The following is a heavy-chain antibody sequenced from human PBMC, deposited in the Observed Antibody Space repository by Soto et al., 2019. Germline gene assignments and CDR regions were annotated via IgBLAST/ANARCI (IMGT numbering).Heavy chain of an antibody. V-gene: IGHV3-23*01. J-gene: IGHJ4*02. D-gene: IGHD3-10*01. Sequence: GGSLRLSCAASRFTFSSYAMTWVRQAPGKGLEWVSSITSDGFNTYYADSVKGRFTISRDNSKNTVYLQINSLRAEDTAVYYCSKSGDGYWGQGTLVTVSS. CDR3: SKSGDGY. CDR2: ITSDGFNT. CDR1: RFTFSSYA.